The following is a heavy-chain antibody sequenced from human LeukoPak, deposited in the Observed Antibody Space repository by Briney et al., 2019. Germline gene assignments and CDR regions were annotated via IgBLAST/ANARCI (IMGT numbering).Heavy chain of an antibody. V-gene: IGHV3-53*01. CDR1: GFTVSLNF. CDR2: IHPAGVT. J-gene: IGHJ4*02. Sequence: PGGSLRLSCAASGFTVSLNFMNWVRQAPGTGLEWVSIIHPAGVTHYSDSVKGRFTISRDNSNNILYLQMNGLRAEDTAVYSCAGGRGYIIDYWGQGTLVTVSS. D-gene: IGHD5-18*01. CDR3: AGGRGYIIDY.